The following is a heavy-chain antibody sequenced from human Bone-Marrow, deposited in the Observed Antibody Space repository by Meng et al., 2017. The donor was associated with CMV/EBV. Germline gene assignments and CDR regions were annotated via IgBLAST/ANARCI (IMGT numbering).Heavy chain of an antibody. CDR2: IYYSGST. CDR3: ARDLVYWRSTSCRSYGMDV. D-gene: IGHD2-2*01. CDR1: GGSVSSGSYY. V-gene: IGHV4-61*01. Sequence: SCTVSGGSVSSGSYYWSWIRQPPGKGLEWIGYIYYSGSTNYNPSLKSRVTISVDTSKNQFSLKLSSVTAADTAVYYCARDLVYWRSTSCRSYGMDVWGQGTTVTVSS. J-gene: IGHJ6*02.